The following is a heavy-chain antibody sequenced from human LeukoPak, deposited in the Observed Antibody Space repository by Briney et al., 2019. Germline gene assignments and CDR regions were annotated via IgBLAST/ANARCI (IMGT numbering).Heavy chain of an antibody. V-gene: IGHV3-64D*09. CDR2: ISSNGGNT. CDR3: VKLSSRVSQTIDY. D-gene: IGHD6-13*01. Sequence: PGGSLRLSCSASGITFSSYAMHWVRQAPGKGLEYVSGISSNGGNTYYTDSVKGRFTISRDNSKNTLYLQMSGLRPDDTAVYYCVKLSSRVSQTIDYWGQGTLVTVSS. CDR1: GITFSSYA. J-gene: IGHJ4*02.